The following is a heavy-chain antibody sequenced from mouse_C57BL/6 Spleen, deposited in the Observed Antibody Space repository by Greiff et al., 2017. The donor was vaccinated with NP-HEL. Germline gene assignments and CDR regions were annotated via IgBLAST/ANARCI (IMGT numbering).Heavy chain of an antibody. CDR2: IDPSDSYT. Sequence: VQLQQPGAELVKPGASVKLSCKASGYTFTSYWMQWVKQRPGQGLEWIGEIDPSDSYTNYNQKFMGKATLTVDTSSSTSSMQLSSLTSDDSAVYYCARPSYYYGSSPWYFEVWGTGTTVTVAS. V-gene: IGHV1-50*01. J-gene: IGHJ1*03. CDR1: GYTFTSYW. D-gene: IGHD1-1*01. CDR3: ARPSYYYGSSPWYFEV.